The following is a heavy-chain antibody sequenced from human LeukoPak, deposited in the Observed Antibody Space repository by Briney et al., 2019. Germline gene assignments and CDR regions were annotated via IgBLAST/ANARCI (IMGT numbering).Heavy chain of an antibody. CDR1: GFTFSDYY. D-gene: IGHD1-14*01. V-gene: IGHV3-11*04. CDR3: ASIKMTRGYYFDY. Sequence: PGGSLRLSCAASGFTFSDYYMSWIRQAPGKGLEWVSYISSSGSTIYYADSVKGRFTISRDNAKNSLYLQMNGLRAEDTAGYYCASIKMTRGYYFDYWGQGTLVTVSS. J-gene: IGHJ4*02. CDR2: ISSSGSTI.